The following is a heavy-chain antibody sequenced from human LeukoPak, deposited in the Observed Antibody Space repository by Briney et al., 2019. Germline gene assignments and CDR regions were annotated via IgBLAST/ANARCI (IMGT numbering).Heavy chain of an antibody. CDR2: INPSGGST. Sequence: ASVKISCKASGYTFSTYYMHWVRQAPGQGLEWMGIINPSGGSTNYAQKFQGRITMTTDTSTSTVYMELSRLRSEDTAVYYCASGYNWNDEYYYYMDVWGKGTTVTISS. D-gene: IGHD1-1*01. CDR1: GYTFSTYY. CDR3: ASGYNWNDEYYYYMDV. J-gene: IGHJ6*03. V-gene: IGHV1-46*01.